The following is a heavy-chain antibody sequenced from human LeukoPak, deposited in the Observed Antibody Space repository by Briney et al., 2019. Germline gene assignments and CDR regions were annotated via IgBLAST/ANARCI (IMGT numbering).Heavy chain of an antibody. CDR2: INPSGGST. V-gene: IGHV1-46*01. J-gene: IGHJ1*01. Sequence: ASVKASCKASGYTFTSYYMHWVRQAPGQGLEWMGIINPSGGSTSYAQKFQGRVTMTRDTSTSTVYMELSSLRSEDTAVYYCARDRDGMVSKAHQYFQHWGQGTLVTVSS. D-gene: IGHD2-8*01. CDR1: GYTFTSYY. CDR3: ARDRDGMVSKAHQYFQH.